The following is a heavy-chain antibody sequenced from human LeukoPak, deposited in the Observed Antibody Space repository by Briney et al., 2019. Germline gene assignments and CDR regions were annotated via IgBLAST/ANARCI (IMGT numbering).Heavy chain of an antibody. J-gene: IGHJ5*02. CDR1: GGSISSSSYY. D-gene: IGHD2-2*01. CDR2: IYCSGST. Sequence: KASETLSLTCTVSGGSISSSSYYWGWIRQPPGKGLEWIGSIYCSGSTYYNPSLKSRVTISVDTSKNQFSLKLSSVTAADTAVYYCARSYCSSTSCYAGDWFDPWGQGTLVTVSS. CDR3: ARSYCSSTSCYAGDWFDP. V-gene: IGHV4-39*01.